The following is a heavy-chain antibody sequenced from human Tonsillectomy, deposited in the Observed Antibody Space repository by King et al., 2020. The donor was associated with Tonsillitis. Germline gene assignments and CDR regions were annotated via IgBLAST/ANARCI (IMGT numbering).Heavy chain of an antibody. CDR1: GFSFSIHG. Sequence: VQLVESGGGVVQPGRSLILSCAASGFSFSIHGMHWVRQAPGKGREGVAVIWFDGSNKYYADTVKGRLSIARDNSKNTLYLQMNSLRAEDTAVYYWARGSGSPTAADFDIWGQGTMVTVSS. CDR3: ARGSGSPTAADFDI. J-gene: IGHJ3*02. V-gene: IGHV3-33*08. CDR2: IWFDGSNK. D-gene: IGHD2-15*01.